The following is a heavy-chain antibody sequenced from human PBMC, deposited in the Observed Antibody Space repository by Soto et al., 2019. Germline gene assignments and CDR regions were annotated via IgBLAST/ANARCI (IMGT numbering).Heavy chain of an antibody. Sequence: QVQLVESGGGVVQPGRSLRLSCAASGFTFSSYAMHWVRQAPGKGLEWVAVISYDGSNKYYADSVKGRFTISRDNSKNTLYLQMNSLRAEDTAVYYCARDPALIQLWTYVFDYWGQGTLVTVSS. CDR2: ISYDGSNK. J-gene: IGHJ4*02. CDR1: GFTFSSYA. D-gene: IGHD5-18*01. V-gene: IGHV3-30-3*01. CDR3: ARDPALIQLWTYVFDY.